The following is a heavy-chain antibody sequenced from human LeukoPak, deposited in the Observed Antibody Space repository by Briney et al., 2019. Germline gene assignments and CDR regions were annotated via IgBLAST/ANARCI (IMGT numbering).Heavy chain of an antibody. CDR3: ARTSYDYVWGSYRGFDY. CDR2: IYYSGST. Sequence: SQTLSLTCTVSGGSISSGYYYWSWIRQPPGKGLEWIGYIYYSGSTYYNPSLKSRVTISVDTSKNQFSLKLSSVTAADTAVYYCARTSYDYVWGSYRGFDYWGQGTLVTVSS. D-gene: IGHD3-16*02. J-gene: IGHJ4*02. V-gene: IGHV4-30-4*01. CDR1: GGSISSGYYY.